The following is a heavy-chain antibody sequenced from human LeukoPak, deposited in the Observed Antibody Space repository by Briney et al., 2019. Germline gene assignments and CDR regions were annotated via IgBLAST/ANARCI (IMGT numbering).Heavy chain of an antibody. J-gene: IGHJ4*02. CDR1: GGSISSYY. V-gene: IGHV4-59*12. D-gene: IGHD3-10*01. CDR3: ARSYFGSGTFNGFDY. Sequence: SETLSLTCTVSGGSISSYYWSWSRQPPGKGLEWIGCIYYSGSTNYNPSLKSRVTISVDTSKNQFSLKLSSVTAADTAVYYCARSYFGSGTFNGFDYWGQGTLVTVSS. CDR2: IYYSGST.